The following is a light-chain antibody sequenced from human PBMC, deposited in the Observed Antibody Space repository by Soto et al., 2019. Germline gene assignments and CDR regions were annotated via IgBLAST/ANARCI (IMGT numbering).Light chain of an antibody. J-gene: IGLJ2*01. Sequence: QSALTQPASLSGSPGQSITISCTGTSSDVGGYNYVSWYQQQPGKAPKLMIYDVSNRPSGVSNRFSGSKSGNTASLTISGLQAEDEADYYCSSYTSSSTRVFGGGTKLTVL. CDR3: SSYTSSSTRV. V-gene: IGLV2-14*01. CDR2: DVS. CDR1: SSDVGGYNY.